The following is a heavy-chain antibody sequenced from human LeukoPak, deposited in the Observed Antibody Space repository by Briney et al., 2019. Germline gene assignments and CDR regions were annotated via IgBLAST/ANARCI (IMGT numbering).Heavy chain of an antibody. J-gene: IGHJ6*03. CDR3: ARPYGSGPYYYYMDV. D-gene: IGHD3-10*01. Sequence: AASVKVSCKASGYTFTGYYMHWVRQAPGQGLEWMGWINPNSGGTNYAQKFQGRVTMTRDTSISTAYMELSRLRSDDTAVYYCARPYGSGPYYYYMDVWGKGTTVTVSS. V-gene: IGHV1-2*02. CDR1: GYTFTGYY. CDR2: INPNSGGT.